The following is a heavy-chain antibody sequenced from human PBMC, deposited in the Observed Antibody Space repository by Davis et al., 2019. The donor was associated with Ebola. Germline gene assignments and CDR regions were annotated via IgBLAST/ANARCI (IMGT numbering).Heavy chain of an antibody. V-gene: IGHV3-7*01. CDR2: IKQDGSEK. CDR1: GFTFSSYW. J-gene: IGHJ4*02. CDR3: ASGTARLPDILYFDY. D-gene: IGHD5-18*01. Sequence: GESLKISCAASGFTFSSYWMSWVRQSPGKGLEWVANIKQDGSEKYYVDSVKGRFTISRDNAKNSLYLQMNSLRAEDTAVYYCASGTARLPDILYFDYWGQGTLVTVSS.